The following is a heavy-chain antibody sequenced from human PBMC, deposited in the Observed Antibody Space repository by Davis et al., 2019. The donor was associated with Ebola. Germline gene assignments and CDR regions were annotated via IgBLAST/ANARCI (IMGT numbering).Heavy chain of an antibody. Sequence: GESLKISCKGSGYSFTSYWIGWVRQMPGKGLEWMGRIDPSDSYTNYSPSFQGHVTISADKSISTAYLQWSSLKASDTAMYYCARVPLRGPYYYYYGMDVWGQGTTVTVSS. CDR2: IDPSDSYT. CDR1: GYSFTSYW. CDR3: ARVPLRGPYYYYYGMDV. V-gene: IGHV5-10-1*01. J-gene: IGHJ6*02.